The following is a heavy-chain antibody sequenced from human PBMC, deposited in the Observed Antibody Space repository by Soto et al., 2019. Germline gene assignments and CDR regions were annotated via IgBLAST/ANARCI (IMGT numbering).Heavy chain of an antibody. J-gene: IGHJ6*02. CDR3: AKAHIAAAGTMGYYYGMDV. V-gene: IGHV3-23*01. CDR2: ISGSGGST. CDR1: GFTFSSYA. Sequence: GGSLRLSCAASGFTFSSYAMSWVRQAPGKGLEWVSAISGSGGSTYYADSVKGRFTISRDNSKNTLYLQMNSLRAEDTAVYYCAKAHIAAAGTMGYYYGMDVWGQGTTVTGSS. D-gene: IGHD6-13*01.